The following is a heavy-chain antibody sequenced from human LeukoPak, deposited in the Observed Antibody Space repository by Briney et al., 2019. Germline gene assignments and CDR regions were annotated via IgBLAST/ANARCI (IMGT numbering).Heavy chain of an antibody. CDR1: GFTFGSYA. CDR3: AKRFKSIAAAGDFDY. CDR2: ISGSGGST. Sequence: GGSLRLSCAASGFTFGSYAMSWVRQAPGKGLEWVSAISGSGGSTYYADSVKGRFTISRDNSKNTLYLQMNSLRAEDTAVYYCAKRFKSIAAAGDFDYWGQGTLVTVSS. J-gene: IGHJ4*02. D-gene: IGHD6-13*01. V-gene: IGHV3-23*01.